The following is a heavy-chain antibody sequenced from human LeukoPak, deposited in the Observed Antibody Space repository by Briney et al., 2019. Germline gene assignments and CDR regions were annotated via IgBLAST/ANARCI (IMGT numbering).Heavy chain of an antibody. Sequence: PGRSLRLSCVASGYTFSHYWMSWVRQTPGKGLEWVASISNGGYPTYYVDSVRGRFTISRDDARNSLFLQMNGLRADDTAVYYCTRENYVPDSWGQGTLVTVSS. CDR1: GYTFSHYW. V-gene: IGHV3-7*03. CDR3: TRENYVPDS. CDR2: ISNGGYPT. J-gene: IGHJ4*02. D-gene: IGHD3-10*02.